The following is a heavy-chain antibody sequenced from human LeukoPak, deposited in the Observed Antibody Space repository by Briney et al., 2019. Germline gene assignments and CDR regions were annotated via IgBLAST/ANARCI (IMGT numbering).Heavy chain of an antibody. D-gene: IGHD1-1*01. J-gene: IGHJ4*02. CDR1: GFTFTSHW. V-gene: IGHV3-74*01. Sequence: PGGSLSLSCAASGFTFTSHWMHWVRQAPGKGLVWVSRINSDGTITTYADSAQGRFTISRDNAKNTLYLQMNSLRVEDTAVYYCARDYNWNPPDYWGQGTLVTVSS. CDR2: INSDGTIT. CDR3: ARDYNWNPPDY.